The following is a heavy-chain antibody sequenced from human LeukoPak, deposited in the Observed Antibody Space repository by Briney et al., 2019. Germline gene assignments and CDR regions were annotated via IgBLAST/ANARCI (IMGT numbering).Heavy chain of an antibody. D-gene: IGHD3-16*01. Sequence: PGGSLRLSCAASGFTFSSYAMSWVRQAPGKGLEWVSAISGSGGSTYYADSVKGRFTISRDNSKNTLYLQMNSLRAEDTAVYYCAKDQYDYVWGSYISHDYWGQGTLVTVSS. CDR3: AKDQYDYVWGSYISHDY. V-gene: IGHV3-23*01. J-gene: IGHJ4*02. CDR1: GFTFSSYA. CDR2: ISGSGGST.